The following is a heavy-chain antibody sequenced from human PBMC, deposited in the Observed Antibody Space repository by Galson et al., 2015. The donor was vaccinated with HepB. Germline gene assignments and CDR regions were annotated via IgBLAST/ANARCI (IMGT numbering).Heavy chain of an antibody. V-gene: IGHV3-53*01. CDR2: ISRRGST. Sequence: SLRLSCAASGFSVSDNYMNWVRQAPGKGLEWVSTISRRGSTYHADSVKGRFIISRDSSKNTLFLQMNSLRAEDTAVYYCARSLRGYSGYDSFDYWGQGTLVTVSS. D-gene: IGHD5-12*01. J-gene: IGHJ4*02. CDR3: ARSLRGYSGYDSFDY. CDR1: GFSVSDNY.